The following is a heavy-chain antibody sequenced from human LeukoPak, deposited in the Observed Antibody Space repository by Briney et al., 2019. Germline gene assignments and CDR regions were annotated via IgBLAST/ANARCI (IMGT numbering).Heavy chain of an antibody. CDR3: ARMTSSGYFEDY. V-gene: IGHV4-59*01. J-gene: IGHJ4*02. CDR1: GGSISSYY. D-gene: IGHD3-22*01. Sequence: PSETLSLTCTVSGGSISSYYWSWIRQPPAKGLEWIGYIYYSGSTNCNPSLKSRVTISVDTSKNQFSLKLSSVTAADTAVYYCARMTSSGYFEDYWGQGTLVTVSS. CDR2: IYYSGST.